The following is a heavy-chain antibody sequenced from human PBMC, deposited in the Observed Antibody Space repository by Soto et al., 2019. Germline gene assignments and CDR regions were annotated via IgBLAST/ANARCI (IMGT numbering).Heavy chain of an antibody. J-gene: IGHJ5*02. CDR2: INHSGST. CDR1: GGSFSGYY. Sequence: QVQLQQWGAGLLKPSETLSLTCAVYGGSFSGYYWSWIRQPPGKGLEWIGEINHSGSTNYNPSLKSRVTISVDTSKNQFSLKLSSVTAADTAVYYCATGRVPAAINNWFDTWGQGTLVTVSS. CDR3: ATGRVPAAINNWFDT. D-gene: IGHD2-2*01. V-gene: IGHV4-34*01.